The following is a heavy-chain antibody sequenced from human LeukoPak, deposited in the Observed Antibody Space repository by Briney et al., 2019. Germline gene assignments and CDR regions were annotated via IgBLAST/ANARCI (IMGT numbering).Heavy chain of an antibody. Sequence: GGSLRLSCAASGFTVSRNYMSWVRQAPGKGLEWVSSISSSSSYIYYADSVKGRFTISRDNAKNSLYLQMNSLRAEDTAVYYCAREGDGYNSPIDYWGQGTLVTVSS. CDR3: AREGDGYNSPIDY. D-gene: IGHD5-24*01. V-gene: IGHV3-21*01. J-gene: IGHJ4*02. CDR1: GFTVSRNY. CDR2: ISSSSSYI.